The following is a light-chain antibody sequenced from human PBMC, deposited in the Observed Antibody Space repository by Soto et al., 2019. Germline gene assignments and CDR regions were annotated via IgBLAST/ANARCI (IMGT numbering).Light chain of an antibody. CDR3: AAWDDSLNGRYV. Sequence: VLTQPPSASGTPGQRVTISCSGSSSHIGSNTVNWYQQLPGTAPKLLIYSNNQRPSGVPDRFSGSKSGTSASLAISGLQSEDEADYYCAAWDDSLNGRYVFGTGTRSPS. J-gene: IGLJ1*01. CDR1: SSHIGSNT. V-gene: IGLV1-44*01. CDR2: SNN.